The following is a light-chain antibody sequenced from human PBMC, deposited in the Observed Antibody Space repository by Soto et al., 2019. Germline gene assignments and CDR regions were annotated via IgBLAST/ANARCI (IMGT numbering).Light chain of an antibody. CDR2: EGS. Sequence: QSALTQPASVSGSPGQSITISCTGTSSDVGNYNLVSWYQQHPGKAPKLMIYEGSKRPSGVSNSFSGSKSGNTASLTISILQAEDEADYYCCSYAGSSTYVFGTGTKVTVL. CDR1: SSDVGNYNL. V-gene: IGLV2-23*01. CDR3: CSYAGSSTYV. J-gene: IGLJ1*01.